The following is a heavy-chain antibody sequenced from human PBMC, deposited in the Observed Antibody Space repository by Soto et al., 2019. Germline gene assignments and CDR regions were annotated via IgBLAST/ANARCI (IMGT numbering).Heavy chain of an antibody. CDR3: ARAPDHYDINWFDP. Sequence: SVKVSCKASGGTFSSYAISWVRQAPGQGLEWMGRIIPILGIANYAQKFQGRVTITADKSTSTAYMELSSLRSEDTAVYYCARAPDHYDINWFDPWGQGTLVTVSS. J-gene: IGHJ5*02. D-gene: IGHD3-9*01. V-gene: IGHV1-69*04. CDR2: IIPILGIA. CDR1: GGTFSSYA.